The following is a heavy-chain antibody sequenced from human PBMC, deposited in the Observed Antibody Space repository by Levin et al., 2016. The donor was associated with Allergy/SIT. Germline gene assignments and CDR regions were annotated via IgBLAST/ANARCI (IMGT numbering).Heavy chain of an antibody. V-gene: IGHV1-2*04. CDR3: ARAQGSTNWYYYYGLDV. J-gene: IGHJ6*02. Sequence: WVRQAPGQGLEWMGWINPKSGGTNYAQKFQGWVTMTRDTSISTAYMELRRLKSDDTAVYYCARAQGSTNWYYYYGLDVWGQGTTVTVSS. D-gene: IGHD7-27*01. CDR2: INPKSGGT.